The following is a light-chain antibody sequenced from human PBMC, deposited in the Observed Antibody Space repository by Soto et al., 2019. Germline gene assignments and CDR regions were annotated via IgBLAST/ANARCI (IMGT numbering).Light chain of an antibody. Sequence: IQMTQSPSSLSASVGDRVTITCRASQSISSYLNLYQQKPGKAPKLLMYAASSLQGGVTSRFSGSGSGTYFTLTIMSLQPEDFATYSCQHSYSTPRTFGQGTKVEIK. CDR1: QSISSY. V-gene: IGKV1-39*01. CDR2: AAS. CDR3: QHSYSTPRT. J-gene: IGKJ1*01.